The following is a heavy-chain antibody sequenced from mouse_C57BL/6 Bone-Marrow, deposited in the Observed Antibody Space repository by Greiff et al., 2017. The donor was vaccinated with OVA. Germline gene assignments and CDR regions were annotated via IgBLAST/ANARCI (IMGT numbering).Heavy chain of an antibody. V-gene: IGHV1-19*01. CDR2: INPYNGGT. Sequence: VQLQQSGPVLVKPGASVKMSCKASGYTFTDYYMNWVKQSHGKSLEWIGVINPYNGGTSYNQKFKGKATLTVDKSSSTAYMELNSLTSEDSAAYYCARGGYYYGSSAWFAYWGQGTLVTVSA. CDR3: ARGGYYYGSSAWFAY. D-gene: IGHD1-1*01. CDR1: GYTFTDYY. J-gene: IGHJ3*01.